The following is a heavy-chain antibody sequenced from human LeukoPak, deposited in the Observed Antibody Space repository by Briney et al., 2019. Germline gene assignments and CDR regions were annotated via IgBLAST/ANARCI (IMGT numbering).Heavy chain of an antibody. J-gene: IGHJ4*02. CDR2: INHNGST. CDR3: ARVYYYDSSGYYRY. CDR1: GGSFSGYY. Sequence: SETLSLTCAVYGGSFSGYYWSWIRQPPGKGLEWIVEINHNGSTNYNPSPKSRVTISVDTSKNQFSLKLSSVTAADTAVYYCARVYYYDSSGYYRYWGQGTLVTVSS. V-gene: IGHV4-34*01. D-gene: IGHD3-22*01.